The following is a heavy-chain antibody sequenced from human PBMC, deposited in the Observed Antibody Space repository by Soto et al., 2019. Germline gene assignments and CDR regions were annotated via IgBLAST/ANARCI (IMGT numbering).Heavy chain of an antibody. J-gene: IGHJ6*02. V-gene: IGHV3-21*04. CDR3: AASRGYDSSGYSGYYYGMDV. CDR1: GFTFSDYS. Sequence: PGGSLRLSCVASGFTFSDYSMNWVRQAPGKGLEWVASITSTSSYIYYADSMKGRFTISRDNAKNSVYLQMNSLRPDDTALYYCAASRGYDSSGYSGYYYGMDVWGQGTTVTVSS. CDR2: ITSTSSYI. D-gene: IGHD3-22*01.